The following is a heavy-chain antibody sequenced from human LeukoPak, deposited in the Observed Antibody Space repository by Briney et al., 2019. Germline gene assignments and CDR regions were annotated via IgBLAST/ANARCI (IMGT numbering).Heavy chain of an antibody. Sequence: PSETLSLTCTVSGGSINSYYCSWIRQPPGKGLEWIGYIYDSGRTKYNPSLKSRVTISVDTSKNQFSLKLSSVTAADTAVYYCAIGYHTNWFDPWGQGTLVTVSS. D-gene: IGHD2-2*01. CDR3: AIGYHTNWFDP. J-gene: IGHJ5*02. CDR2: IYDSGRT. CDR1: GGSINSYY. V-gene: IGHV4-59*01.